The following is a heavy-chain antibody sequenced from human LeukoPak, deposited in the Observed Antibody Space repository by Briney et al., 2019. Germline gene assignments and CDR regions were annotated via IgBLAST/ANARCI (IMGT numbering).Heavy chain of an antibody. Sequence: KPSETLSLICTVSGGSISSSSYYWGWIRQPPGKGLEWIGSIYYSGSTYYNPSLKSRITISVDTSKNQFSLKLSSVTAADTAVYYCARHPDHYGGYGELYFDYWGQGTLVTVSS. V-gene: IGHV4-39*01. J-gene: IGHJ4*02. CDR2: IYYSGST. CDR3: ARHPDHYGGYGELYFDY. CDR1: GGSISSSSYY. D-gene: IGHD4-17*01.